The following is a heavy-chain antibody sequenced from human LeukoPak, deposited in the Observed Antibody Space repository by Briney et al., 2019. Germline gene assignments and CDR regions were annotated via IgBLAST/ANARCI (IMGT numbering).Heavy chain of an antibody. V-gene: IGHV3-74*01. CDR2: ITGDGSGT. D-gene: IGHD2-21*01. J-gene: IGHJ4*02. Sequence: GSLRLSCAASGFTFFNTYWIHWVRLAPGKGLVWVSHITGDGSGTRYADSVKGRYTISRDNAKNTVYLQLNSLRAEDTAVYFCSGHCGGERCDGVDYWGQGTLVTVSS. CDR1: GFTFFNTYW. CDR3: SGHCGGERCDGVDY.